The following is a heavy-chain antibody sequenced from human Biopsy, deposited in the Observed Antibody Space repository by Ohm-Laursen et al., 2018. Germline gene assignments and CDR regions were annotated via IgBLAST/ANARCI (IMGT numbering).Heavy chain of an antibody. D-gene: IGHD6-6*01. CDR1: GYSFSTYD. CDR3: ARGYSRRVSIFEASIYWFDT. J-gene: IGHJ5*02. Sequence: ASVKVSCKTSGYSFSTYDVDWVRQARGQGLEWMGWMIPSSGKTGYAQRFQGRVTLTMNTSISTAYMELSGLRSEDTAVYFCARGYSRRVSIFEASIYWFDTWGQGTLVTVSS. V-gene: IGHV1-8*01. CDR2: MIPSSGKT.